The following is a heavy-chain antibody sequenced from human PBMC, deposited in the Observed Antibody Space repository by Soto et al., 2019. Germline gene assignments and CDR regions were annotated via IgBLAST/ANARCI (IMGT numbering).Heavy chain of an antibody. J-gene: IGHJ4*02. V-gene: IGHV4-4*07. CDR3: ARERSEEIHSGYDIDY. D-gene: IGHD5-12*01. Sequence: WATLSLTCTVSGGSISSYYLSWIRQPAGKGLEWIGRIYTSGSTNYNPALKSRVTISIDTSKNQFSLKVTSVTAADTAVYYCARERSEEIHSGYDIDYWGQGTLVTVSS. CDR1: GGSISSYY. CDR2: IYTSGST.